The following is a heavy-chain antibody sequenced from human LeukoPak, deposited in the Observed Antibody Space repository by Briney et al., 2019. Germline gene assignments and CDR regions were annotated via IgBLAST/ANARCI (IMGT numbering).Heavy chain of an antibody. J-gene: IGHJ4*02. CDR2: LNAGGGST. CDR3: AKVRPGGDCFDY. Sequence: GGSLRLSCAASGFTFSSYAMTWVRQAPGKGLEWVSALNAGGGSTYYADSVKGRFTISRDNSKNTLYLQMNSLRADHTAVYYCAKVRPGGDCFDYWGQGTLVTVSS. V-gene: IGHV3-23*01. D-gene: IGHD1-14*01. CDR1: GFTFSSYA.